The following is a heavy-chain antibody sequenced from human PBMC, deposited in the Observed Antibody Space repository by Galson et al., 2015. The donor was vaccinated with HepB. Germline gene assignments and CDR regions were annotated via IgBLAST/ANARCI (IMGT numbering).Heavy chain of an antibody. Sequence: SVKVSCKASGYTFTSYYMHWVRQAPGQGLEWMGIINPSGGSTSYAQKFQGRVTMTRDTSTGTVYMELSSLRSEDTAVYYCARGWPTVTTGPPDAFDIWGQGTMVTVSS. V-gene: IGHV1-46*01. CDR1: GYTFTSYY. CDR2: INPSGGST. CDR3: ARGWPTVTTGPPDAFDI. J-gene: IGHJ3*02. D-gene: IGHD4-17*01.